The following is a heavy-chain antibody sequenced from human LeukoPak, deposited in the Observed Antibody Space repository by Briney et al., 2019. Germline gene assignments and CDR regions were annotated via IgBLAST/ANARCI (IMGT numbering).Heavy chain of an antibody. J-gene: IGHJ5*02. CDR2: INPSGGST. D-gene: IGHD1-14*01. CDR3: ARDKARHNPLDP. Sequence: ASVKVSCKASGYTFTSYYMHWVRQAPGQGLEWMGIINPSGGSTSYAQKFQGRVTMTRDMSTSTVYMELSSLRSEDTAAYYCARDKARHNPLDPWGQGTLVTVSS. CDR1: GYTFTSYY. V-gene: IGHV1-46*01.